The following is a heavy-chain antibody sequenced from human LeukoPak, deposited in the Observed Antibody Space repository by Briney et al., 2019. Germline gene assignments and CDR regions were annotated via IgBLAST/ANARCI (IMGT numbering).Heavy chain of an antibody. CDR3: AREGYYYDY. J-gene: IGHJ4*02. V-gene: IGHV3-48*02. Sequence: GGSLRLSCTASGFTFSSYSMNWVRQAPGKGLEWVSYISGSTYTIYYADSVKGRFTLSRDNAKNSPYLQMNSLRDEDAAVYYCAREGYYYDYWGQGTLVTVSS. CDR2: ISGSTYTI. D-gene: IGHD6-13*01. CDR1: GFTFSSYS.